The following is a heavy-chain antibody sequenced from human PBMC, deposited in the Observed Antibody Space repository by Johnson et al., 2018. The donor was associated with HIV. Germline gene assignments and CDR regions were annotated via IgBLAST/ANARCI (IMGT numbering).Heavy chain of an antibody. CDR3: AKDLRRGSGSYSDAFDI. J-gene: IGHJ3*02. CDR1: GFTFSSYG. D-gene: IGHD1-26*01. CDR2: IWYDGSNK. Sequence: QVQLVESGGGVVQPGRSLRLSCAASGFTFSSYGMHWVRQAPGKGLEWVAVIWYDGSNKYYADSVKGRFTISRDNSKNTLYLQMNRLRAEDTAVYYCAKDLRRGSGSYSDAFDIWGQGTMVTVSS. V-gene: IGHV3-33*06.